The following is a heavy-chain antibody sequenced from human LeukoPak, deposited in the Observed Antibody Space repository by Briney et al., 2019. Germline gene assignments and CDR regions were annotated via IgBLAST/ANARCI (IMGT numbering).Heavy chain of an antibody. D-gene: IGHD2-15*01. CDR2: IWYDGSIQ. Sequence: PGRSLRLSCAASGFTFTNYGMHWVRQAPGKGLEWVAAIWYDGSIQYYADSVKGRFTISRDNSKNTLYLQMDSLRAADTAVYYCARAGYCSGGSCYGSDYWGQGTLVSVSS. CDR3: ARAGYCSGGSCYGSDY. CDR1: GFTFTNYG. J-gene: IGHJ4*02. V-gene: IGHV3-33*08.